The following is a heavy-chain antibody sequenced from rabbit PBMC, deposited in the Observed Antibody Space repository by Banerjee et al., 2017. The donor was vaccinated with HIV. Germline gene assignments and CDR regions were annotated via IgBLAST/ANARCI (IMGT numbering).Heavy chain of an antibody. Sequence: QSLEESGGDLVKPGASLTLTCTASGFSFSSWYYMCWVRQAPGKGLEWIACIGAGISGSTYYASWAKGRFTISKTSSTTVTLQMTSLTAADTATYFCARHRGDYVAFDTWGQGTLVTVS. CDR3: ARHRGDYVAFDT. D-gene: IGHD2-1*01. CDR2: IGAGISGST. V-gene: IGHV1S40*01. CDR1: GFSFSSWYY. J-gene: IGHJ2*01.